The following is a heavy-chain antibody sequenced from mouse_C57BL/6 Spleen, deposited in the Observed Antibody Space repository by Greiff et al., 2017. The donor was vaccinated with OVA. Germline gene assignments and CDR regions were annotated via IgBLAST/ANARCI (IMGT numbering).Heavy chain of an antibody. CDR2: ISSGSSTN. CDR1: GFTFSDYG. V-gene: IGHV5-17*01. D-gene: IGHD1-1*01. J-gene: IGHJ2*01. CDR3: ARVYYGSSYGNYFDY. Sequence: EVQLVESGGGLVKPGGSLKLSCAASGFTFSDYGMHWVRQAPEKGLEWVAYISSGSSTNYYADTVQGRFTISRDNAKNTLFLQMTSLRSEDTAMYYCARVYYGSSYGNYFDYWGQGTTLTVSS.